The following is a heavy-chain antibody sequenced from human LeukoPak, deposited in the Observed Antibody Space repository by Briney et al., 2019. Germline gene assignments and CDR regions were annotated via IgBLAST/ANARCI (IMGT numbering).Heavy chain of an antibody. V-gene: IGHV3-48*03. D-gene: IGHD5-24*01. CDR3: ARVGSGRWLQFGY. Sequence: QPGGSLRLSCTASGFTFSNYEMNWVRQAPGKGLEWVSYISSSGSTIYYADSVKGRFTISRDNAKDSLYLQMNSLKAEDTAVYYCARVGSGRWLQFGYRGQGTLVTVSS. CDR1: GFTFSNYE. J-gene: IGHJ4*02. CDR2: ISSSGSTI.